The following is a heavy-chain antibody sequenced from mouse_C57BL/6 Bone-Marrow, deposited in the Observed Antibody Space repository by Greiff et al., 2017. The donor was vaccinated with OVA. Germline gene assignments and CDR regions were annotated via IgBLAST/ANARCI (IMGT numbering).Heavy chain of an antibody. CDR2: IYPRSGNP. V-gene: IGHV1-81*01. Sequence: QVQLQQSGAELARPGASVKLSCKASGYTFTSYGISWVKQRTGQGLEWIGEIYPRSGNPYYNEKFKGKATLTADKSSSTAYMELRSLTSEDSAVYFCAREGQLRLRKVFDYWGQGTTLTVSS. CDR1: GYTFTSYG. D-gene: IGHD3-2*02. J-gene: IGHJ2*01. CDR3: AREGQLRLRKVFDY.